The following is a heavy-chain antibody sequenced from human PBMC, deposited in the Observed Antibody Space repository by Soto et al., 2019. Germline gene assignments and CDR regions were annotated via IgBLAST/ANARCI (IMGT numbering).Heavy chain of an antibody. CDR1: GGSISSYY. D-gene: IGHD2-2*01. J-gene: IGHJ3*02. V-gene: IGHV3-64*01. CDR2: ISGNGEST. CDR3: ARVEGYCSSTSCYFGAFDI. Sequence: ETLSLTCTVSGGSISSYYWSWVRQAPGKGLDYVSTISGNGESTFYASSVKGRFTISRDNSKNTLYLQMGSLRAEDMAVYYCARVEGYCSSTSCYFGAFDIWGQGTMVTVSS.